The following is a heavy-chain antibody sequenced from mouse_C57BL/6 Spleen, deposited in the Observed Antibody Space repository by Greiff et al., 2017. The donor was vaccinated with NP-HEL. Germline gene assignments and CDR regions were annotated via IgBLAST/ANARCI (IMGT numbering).Heavy chain of an antibody. CDR3: TWGFAY. J-gene: IGHJ3*01. CDR1: GYTFTDYE. V-gene: IGHV1-15*01. Sequence: VQLQQSGAELVRPGASVTLSCKASGYTFTDYEMHWVKQTPVHGLEWIGAIDPETGGTAYTQKFKGKAILTADKSSSTAYMELRSLTSEDSAVYYCTWGFAYWGQGTLVTVSA. CDR2: IDPETGGT.